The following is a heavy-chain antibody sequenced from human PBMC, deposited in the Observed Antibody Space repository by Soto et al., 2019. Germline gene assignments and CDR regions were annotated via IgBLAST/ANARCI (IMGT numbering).Heavy chain of an antibody. CDR1: VGSISSYY. CDR2: IYYSGST. CDR3: ARVWGGAFDI. J-gene: IGHJ3*02. Sequence: QVQLQESGPGLVKPSETLSLTCTDSVGSISSYYWSWIRQPPGKGLEWIGYIYYSGSTNYNPSLKSRVTIEVDTSKKPFSLKLSSVTAADTAVYYCARVWGGAFDIWGQGTMVTVSS. D-gene: IGHD3-10*01. V-gene: IGHV4-59*01.